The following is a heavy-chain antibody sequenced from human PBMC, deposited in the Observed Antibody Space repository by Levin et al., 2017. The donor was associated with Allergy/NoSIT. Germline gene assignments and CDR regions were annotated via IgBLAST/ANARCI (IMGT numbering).Heavy chain of an antibody. D-gene: IGHD5-12*01. CDR1: GYSFTSYW. Sequence: EASVKVSCKGSGYSFTSYWIGWVRQMPGKGLEWMGIIYPGDSDTRYSPSFQGQVTISADKSISTAYLQWSSLKASDTAMYYCARQPRWYSGYDYPDAFDIWGQGTMVTVSS. CDR3: ARQPRWYSGYDYPDAFDI. V-gene: IGHV5-51*01. J-gene: IGHJ3*02. CDR2: IYPGDSDT.